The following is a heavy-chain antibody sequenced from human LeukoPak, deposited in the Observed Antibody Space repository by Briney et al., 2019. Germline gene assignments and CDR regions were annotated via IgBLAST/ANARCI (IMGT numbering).Heavy chain of an antibody. D-gene: IGHD2-15*01. Sequence: ASETLSLTCTVSGGTINSGEHYWGWIRQTPGKGLEWIGYIYHNGRTYSNPSLKSRLDLSVDTSKNQFSLKLSSVTAADTAVYYCARERKCSGGSCYHYYYYYYYMDVWGKGTTVTVSS. CDR2: IYHNGRT. CDR1: GGTINSGEHY. V-gene: IGHV4-31*03. J-gene: IGHJ6*03. CDR3: ARERKCSGGSCYHYYYYYYYMDV.